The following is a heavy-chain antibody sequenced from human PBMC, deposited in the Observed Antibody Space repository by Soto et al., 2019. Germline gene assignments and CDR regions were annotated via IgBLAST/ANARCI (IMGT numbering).Heavy chain of an antibody. CDR1: GYTFTNYG. D-gene: IGHD2-21*02. J-gene: IGHJ6*02. Sequence: ASVKVSCKASGYTFTNYGISWLRQAPGQGLDWMGRISAYNGNTNYAQKLQGRVTMTTDTSTSTAYMDLRSLRSDDTAVYYCARDGHEGVVTALNYYAMDVWGQGTTVTVSS. V-gene: IGHV1-18*01. CDR3: ARDGHEGVVTALNYYAMDV. CDR2: ISAYNGNT.